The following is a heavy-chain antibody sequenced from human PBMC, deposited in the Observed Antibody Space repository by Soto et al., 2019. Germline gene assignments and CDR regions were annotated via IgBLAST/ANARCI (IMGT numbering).Heavy chain of an antibody. Sequence: GGSLRLSCAASGFTFSSYSMNWVRQAPGKGLEWVSYISSSSSTIYYADSVKGRFTISRDNAKNSLYLQMNSLRAEDTAVYYYARIGSRLSSDYWGQGTLVTVSS. D-gene: IGHD3-16*02. V-gene: IGHV3-48*01. CDR1: GFTFSSYS. CDR2: ISSSSSTI. J-gene: IGHJ4*02. CDR3: ARIGSRLSSDY.